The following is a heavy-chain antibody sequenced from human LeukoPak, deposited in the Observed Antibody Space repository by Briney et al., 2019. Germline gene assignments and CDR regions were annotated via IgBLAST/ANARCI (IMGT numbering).Heavy chain of an antibody. CDR3: GKRELWHGSGEDA. J-gene: IGHJ6*02. CDR2: IRGSGGST. D-gene: IGHD3-10*01. V-gene: IGHV3-23*01. CDR1: GFTFSSYA. Sequence: GGSLRLSCAASGFTFSSYAMSWIRQAPGKGLEWVSGIRGSGGSTYYADSVKGRFTISRDNSKNTLYLQMHSLRAEDTAVYYCGKRELWHGSGEDAWGQGTTVTVSS.